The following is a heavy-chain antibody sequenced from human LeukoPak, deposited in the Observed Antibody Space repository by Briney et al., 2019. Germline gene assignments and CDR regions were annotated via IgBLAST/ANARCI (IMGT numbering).Heavy chain of an antibody. CDR2: ISSSGSTI. CDR1: GFTFSSYE. Sequence: GGSLRLSCAASGFTFSSYEMNWVRQAPGKGLEWVSYISSSGSTIYYADSVKGRFTISRGNAKNSLYLQMNSLRAEDTAVYYCARDPLDTAMVRHYYYYYMDVWGKGTTVTVSS. J-gene: IGHJ6*03. CDR3: ARDPLDTAMVRHYYYYYMDV. D-gene: IGHD5-18*01. V-gene: IGHV3-48*03.